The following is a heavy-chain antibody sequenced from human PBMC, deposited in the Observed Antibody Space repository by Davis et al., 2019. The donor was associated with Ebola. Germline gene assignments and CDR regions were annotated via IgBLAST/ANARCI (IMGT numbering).Heavy chain of an antibody. V-gene: IGHV3-23*01. J-gene: IGHJ3*02. Sequence: GESLKISCAASGFTFSTYWMTWVRQAPGKGLEWVSALSGGSGTTHYADSVKGRFTISRYNSKNMLYLPMNSLRPEDTAVYYCAKPSSFSSGYFDAFDKWGHGTLVTVSS. CDR1: GFTFSTYW. CDR2: LSGGSGTT. CDR3: AKPSSFSSGYFDAFDK. D-gene: IGHD3-22*01.